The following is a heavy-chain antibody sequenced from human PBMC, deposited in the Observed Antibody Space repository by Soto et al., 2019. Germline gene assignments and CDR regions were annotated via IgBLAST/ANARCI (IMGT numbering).Heavy chain of an antibody. Sequence: ASVKVSCKASGYTFTGYYIHWVRQAPGEGLEWMGWINPNSGGTSYAQKFQDRVTMTTDTYTSTAYMELRSLTYDDTAVYYCARGATVRDFWRGFYPDYQYYGMDVWGQGTTVTVSS. V-gene: IGHV1-2*02. D-gene: IGHD3-3*01. CDR1: GYTFTGYY. J-gene: IGHJ6*02. CDR2: INPNSGGT. CDR3: ARGATVRDFWRGFYPDYQYYGMDV.